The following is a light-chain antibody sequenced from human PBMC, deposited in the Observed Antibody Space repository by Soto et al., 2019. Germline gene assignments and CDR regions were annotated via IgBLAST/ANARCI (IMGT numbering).Light chain of an antibody. J-gene: IGKJ5*01. CDR1: QSVRSTY. Sequence: GERATLSCRASQSVRSTYLAWYQQKPGQAPRLLIHGASSRATGIPDRFSGSGSGTDFTLTISRLEPEDFAVYYCQQYGSSLSITFGQGTRLEIK. CDR3: QQYGSSLSIT. CDR2: GAS. V-gene: IGKV3-20*01.